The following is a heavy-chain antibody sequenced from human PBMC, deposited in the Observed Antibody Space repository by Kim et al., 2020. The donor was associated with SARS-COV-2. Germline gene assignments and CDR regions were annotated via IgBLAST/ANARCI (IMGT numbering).Heavy chain of an antibody. V-gene: IGHV1-3*01. J-gene: IGHJ4*02. Sequence: ASVKVSFKASGFTFTSSVIHWLRQVPGQRLEWMGWINAGNGNTKYSLKFQDRVTITRDTSATTTYMELSSLRSEDTAVYYCVRVPASLDWGQGTRSPSP. CDR3: VRVPASLD. CDR2: INAGNGNT. CDR1: GFTFTSSV.